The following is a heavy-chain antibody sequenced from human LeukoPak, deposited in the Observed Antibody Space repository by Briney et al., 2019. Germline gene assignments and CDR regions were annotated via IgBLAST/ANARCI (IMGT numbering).Heavy chain of an antibody. CDR3: ARDFLSAPGPFDY. J-gene: IGHJ4*02. Sequence: PGGSLRLSCAASGFTFSSYSMNWVRQAPGKGLEWVSSISSSSSYIYYADSVKGRFTISRDNAKNSLYLQMNSMRAEDTAVYYCARDFLSAPGPFDYWGQGTLVTVSS. CDR1: GFTFSSYS. CDR2: ISSSSSYI. D-gene: IGHD6-6*01. V-gene: IGHV3-21*01.